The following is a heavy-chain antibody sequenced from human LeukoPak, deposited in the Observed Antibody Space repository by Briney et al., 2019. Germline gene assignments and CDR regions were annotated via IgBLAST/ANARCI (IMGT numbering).Heavy chain of an antibody. CDR2: IYYSGST. D-gene: IGHD5-18*01. J-gene: IGHJ4*02. Sequence: SETLSLTCTVSGGSISSYYWSWIRQPPGKGLEWFGYIYYSGSTNYNPSLKSRVTISVDTSKNQFSLKLSSVTAADTAVYYCARVAYSYGYYFDYWGQGTLVTVSS. CDR3: ARVAYSYGYYFDY. V-gene: IGHV4-59*01. CDR1: GGSISSYY.